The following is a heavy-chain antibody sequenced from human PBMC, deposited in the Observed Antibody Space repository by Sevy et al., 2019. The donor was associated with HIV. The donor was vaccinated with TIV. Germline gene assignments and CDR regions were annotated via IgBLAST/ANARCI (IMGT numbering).Heavy chain of an antibody. Sequence: GESLKISCKGSGYSFTNYWIGWVRQMPGKGLEWMGIIYPGESDTRHSPSFQGQVTISVDKSISTAYLQWSSLKASDTAMYYRARRVRDGYNVFDYWGQGTLVTVSS. CDR1: GYSFTNYW. V-gene: IGHV5-51*01. CDR3: ARRVRDGYNVFDY. J-gene: IGHJ4*02. CDR2: IYPGESDT. D-gene: IGHD5-12*01.